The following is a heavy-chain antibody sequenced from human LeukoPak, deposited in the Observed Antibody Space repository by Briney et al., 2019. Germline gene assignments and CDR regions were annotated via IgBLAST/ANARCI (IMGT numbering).Heavy chain of an antibody. CDR2: ISGSGGST. CDR1: GFTFSSYA. D-gene: IGHD7-27*01. V-gene: IGHV3-23*01. CDR3: AKDRRGTGAPDYFDY. Sequence: GGSLRLSCAASGFTFSSYAMSWVRQAPGKGLEWVSAISGSGGSTYYADSVKGRFTISRDNSKNTLYLQMNSLRAEDTAVYYCAKDRRGTGAPDYFDYWGQGTLVTVSS. J-gene: IGHJ4*02.